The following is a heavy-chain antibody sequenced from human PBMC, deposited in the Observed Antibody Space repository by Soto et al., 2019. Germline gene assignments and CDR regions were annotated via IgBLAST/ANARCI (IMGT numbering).Heavy chain of an antibody. CDR3: AKGGLGARYCSSTSWETHTCNWFDP. V-gene: IGHV3-23*01. D-gene: IGHD2-2*01. J-gene: IGHJ5*02. CDR2: VRASDETT. CDR1: GFTFASYN. Sequence: SGGSLRLSCASSGFTFASYNMLWVRQAPGKGLEWVSTVRASDETTSYADSVKGRFTISRDNSKNTLYLQMNSLRAEDTAVYYCAKGGLGARYCSSTSWETHTCNWFDPWGQGTLVTVSS.